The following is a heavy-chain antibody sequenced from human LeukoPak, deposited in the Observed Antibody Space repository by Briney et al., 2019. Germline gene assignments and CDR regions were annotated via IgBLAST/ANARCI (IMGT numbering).Heavy chain of an antibody. J-gene: IGHJ6*03. D-gene: IGHD3-22*01. CDR2: IYYSGST. V-gene: IGHV4-39*01. CDR3: ARLGGGNYLPYYYYMDV. CDR1: GGSISSYY. Sequence: KPSETLSLTCTVPGGSISSYYWGWIRQPPGKGLEWTGSIYYSGSTYYNPSLKSRVTISVDTSKNQLSLKLSYVTADDTAVYSCARLGGGNYLPYYYYMDVWVKGATVTISS.